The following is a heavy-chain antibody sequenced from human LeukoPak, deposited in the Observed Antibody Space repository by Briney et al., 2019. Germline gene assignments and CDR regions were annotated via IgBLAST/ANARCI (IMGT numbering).Heavy chain of an antibody. J-gene: IGHJ4*02. D-gene: IGHD2-2*01. CDR1: GGSFSGYY. CDR2: INHSGST. CDR3: ARGPVVPAAMVDY. V-gene: IGHV4-34*01. Sequence: SEPLSLTCAVYGGSFSGYYWSWIRQPPGKGLEWIGEINHSGSTNYNPSLKSRVTISVDTSKNQFSLKLSSVTAADTAVYYCARGPVVPAAMVDYWGQGTLVTVSS.